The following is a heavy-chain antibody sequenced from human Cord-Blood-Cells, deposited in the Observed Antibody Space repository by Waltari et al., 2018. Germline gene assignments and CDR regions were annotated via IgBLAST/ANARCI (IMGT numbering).Heavy chain of an antibody. CDR2: IKPNSGNT. Sequence: QVQLVQSGAEVKKPGASVKVSCKASGYTFTSYDINWVRQATGQGLEWMGWIKPNSGNTGYAQKFQGRVTMTRNTSISTAYMELSSLRSEDTAVYYCIAAAGQGSHNWFDPWGQGTLVTVSS. J-gene: IGHJ5*02. V-gene: IGHV1-8*01. CDR3: IAAAGQGSHNWFDP. CDR1: GYTFTSYD. D-gene: IGHD6-13*01.